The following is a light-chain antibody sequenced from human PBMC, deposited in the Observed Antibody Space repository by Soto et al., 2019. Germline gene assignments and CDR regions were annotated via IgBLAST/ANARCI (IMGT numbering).Light chain of an antibody. Sequence: QSALTQPPSASGSPGQSVTISCTGTSSDVGGYNYVSWYQQHPGKAPKLMIYEVSKRPSGVPDRFSGSKSGNTASLTVSGLQAEDEADYYCALFMGNGISVFGTGTKLTVL. V-gene: IGLV2-8*01. J-gene: IGLJ1*01. CDR1: SSDVGGYNY. CDR3: ALFMGNGISV. CDR2: EVS.